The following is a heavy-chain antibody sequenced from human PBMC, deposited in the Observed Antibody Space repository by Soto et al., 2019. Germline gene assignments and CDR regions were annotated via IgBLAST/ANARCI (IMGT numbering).Heavy chain of an antibody. Sequence: SVKVSCKASGVTLNRQDIRWVRQAPRQGLEWMGGIIPMFGTPHYAEKFQDRVTITADESTGTAYLEVSSLTSDDTAVYYCATSVGRVGYSFDYWGPGTLVTVSS. D-gene: IGHD5-12*01. CDR1: GVTLNRQD. CDR3: ATSVGRVGYSFDY. V-gene: IGHV1-69*13. CDR2: IIPMFGTP. J-gene: IGHJ4*02.